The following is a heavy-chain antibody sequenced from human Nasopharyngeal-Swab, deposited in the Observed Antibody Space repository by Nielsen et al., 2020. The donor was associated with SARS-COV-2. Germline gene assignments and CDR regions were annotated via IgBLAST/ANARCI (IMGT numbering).Heavy chain of an antibody. CDR1: GFTVSSNY. CDR2: IYSGGST. Sequence: GGSLRLSCAASGFTVSSNYMSWVRQAPGKGLEWVSVIYSGGSTYYADSVKGRFTISRDNAKNSLYLQMNSLRAEDTAVYYCARDGVSRDIVVVPAASNWFDPWGQGTPVTVSS. V-gene: IGHV3-53*01. J-gene: IGHJ5*02. CDR3: ARDGVSRDIVVVPAASNWFDP. D-gene: IGHD2-2*01.